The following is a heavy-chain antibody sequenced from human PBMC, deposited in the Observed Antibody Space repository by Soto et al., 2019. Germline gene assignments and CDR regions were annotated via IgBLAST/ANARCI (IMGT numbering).Heavy chain of an antibody. CDR3: ARPGGSGWFYFDS. Sequence: PSETLSLTCTVSGGSISSGNYYWSWILHPPGKGLEWIGSIYYSGSTYYNPSLKSRVTISVDTSKNHFSLKLTSVTAADTAVYYCARPGGSGWFYFDSWGQGSQVTVSS. CDR1: GGSISSGNYY. CDR2: IYYSGST. J-gene: IGHJ4*02. V-gene: IGHV4-39*02. D-gene: IGHD6-13*01.